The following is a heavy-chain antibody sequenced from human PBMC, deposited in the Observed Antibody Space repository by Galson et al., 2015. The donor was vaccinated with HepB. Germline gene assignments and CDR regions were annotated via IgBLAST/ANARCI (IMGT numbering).Heavy chain of an antibody. CDR2: IIPILGIA. D-gene: IGHD1-26*01. Sequence: SVKVSCKASGGTFSSYAISWVRQAPGQGLEWMGRIIPILGIANYAQKFQGRVTITADKSTSTAYMELSSLRSEDTAVYYCARDRQVGWGPVGYYYGMDVWGRGTTVTVSS. V-gene: IGHV1-69*04. J-gene: IGHJ6*02. CDR3: ARDRQVGWGPVGYYYGMDV. CDR1: GGTFSSYA.